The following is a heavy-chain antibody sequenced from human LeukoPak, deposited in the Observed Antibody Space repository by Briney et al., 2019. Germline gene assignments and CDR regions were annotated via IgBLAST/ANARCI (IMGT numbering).Heavy chain of an antibody. CDR1: GYTLTELS. CDR2: FDPEDGET. Sequence: ASVNVSCKVSGYTLTELSMHWVRQAPGKGLEWMGGFDPEDGETIYAQKFQGRVTMTEDTSTDTAYMELSSLRSEDPAVYYCATLGPLRYFDWLGGYWGQGTLVTVSS. D-gene: IGHD3-9*01. V-gene: IGHV1-24*01. J-gene: IGHJ4*02. CDR3: ATLGPLRYFDWLGGY.